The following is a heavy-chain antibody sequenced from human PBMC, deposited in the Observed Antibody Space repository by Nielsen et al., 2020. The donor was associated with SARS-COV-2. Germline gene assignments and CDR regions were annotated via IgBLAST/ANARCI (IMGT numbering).Heavy chain of an antibody. J-gene: IGHJ6*02. D-gene: IGHD3-10*01. CDR3: AKDRWFGEPTGGMDV. V-gene: IGHV3-23*01. CDR1: GFTFSSYA. CDR2: ISGSGGST. Sequence: GESLKISCATSGFTFSSYATSWVRQAPGKGLEWVSAISGSGGSTYYADSVKGRFTISRDNSKNTLYLQMNSLRAEDTAVYYCAKDRWFGEPTGGMDVWGQGTTVTVSS.